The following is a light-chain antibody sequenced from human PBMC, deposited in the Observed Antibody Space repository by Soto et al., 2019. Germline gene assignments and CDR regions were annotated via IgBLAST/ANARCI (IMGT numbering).Light chain of an antibody. J-gene: IGKJ2*01. Sequence: DIHMTQSPSTLSASVGDRVTITCRASQDVSQWLAWYQQKPGKAPKLLIYKASSLESGVPSRFSGRGSGTEFSLTIRSLQPDDFGTYYCQQYDSYSYTFGQGTKLEIK. CDR1: QDVSQW. CDR3: QQYDSYSYT. CDR2: KAS. V-gene: IGKV1-5*03.